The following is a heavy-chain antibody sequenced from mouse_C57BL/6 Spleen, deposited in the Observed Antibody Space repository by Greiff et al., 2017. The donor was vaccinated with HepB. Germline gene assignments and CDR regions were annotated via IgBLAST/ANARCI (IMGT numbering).Heavy chain of an antibody. CDR3: ARGGRGDYDSYAMDY. CDR1: GYTFTNYW. J-gene: IGHJ4*01. V-gene: IGHV1-63*01. Sequence: QVQLQQSGAELVRPGTSVKMSCKASGYTFTNYWIGWAKQRPGHGLEWIGDIYPGGGYTNYNEKFKGKATLTADKSSSTAYMQFSSLTSEDSAIYYCARGGRGDYDSYAMDYWGQGTSVTVSS. D-gene: IGHD2-4*01. CDR2: IYPGGGYT.